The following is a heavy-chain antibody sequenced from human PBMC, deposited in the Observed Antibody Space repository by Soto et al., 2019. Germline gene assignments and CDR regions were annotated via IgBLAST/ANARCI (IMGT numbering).Heavy chain of an antibody. Sequence: EVQLVQSGAEVKKPGESLTISCKASGYTFTNYWINWVRQMPGKGLEWMGRFDPRDSHTNYSPSFQGRVTFSGDSSISTAYLQWSSLKASDTAIYYCARSLPAYWKGWLDPWGQGTLVTVSS. V-gene: IGHV5-10-1*03. D-gene: IGHD3-16*01. CDR2: FDPRDSHT. CDR1: GYTFTNYW. J-gene: IGHJ5*02. CDR3: ARSLPAYWKGWLDP.